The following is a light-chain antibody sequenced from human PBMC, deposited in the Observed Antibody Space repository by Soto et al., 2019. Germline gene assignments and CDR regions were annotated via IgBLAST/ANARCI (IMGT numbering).Light chain of an antibody. Sequence: DIVMTQSPLSLPVTPGEPASISCRSSQSLLHSNGYNYLDWYLQKPGQSPQLLIYLGSNRASGVPDRFSGSGSGTDFTLKISRVEAEDVGVYYCMHALLSDTFGQGTKLEIK. CDR3: MHALLSDT. CDR1: QSLLHSNGYNY. J-gene: IGKJ2*01. V-gene: IGKV2-28*01. CDR2: LGS.